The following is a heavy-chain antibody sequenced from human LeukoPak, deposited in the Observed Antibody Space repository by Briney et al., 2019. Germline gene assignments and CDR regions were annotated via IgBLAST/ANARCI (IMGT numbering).Heavy chain of an antibody. Sequence: KSSETLSLTCTVSGDSISRSIYYWGWIRQPPGKGLEWIASIYRTGSTDYNPSLKSRVTISVDTSNNQFSLRLSAVTVADTAVYYCARPYGGGYWGQGTLATVSS. D-gene: IGHD2-21*01. CDR2: IYRTGST. J-gene: IGHJ4*02. CDR1: GDSISRSIYY. V-gene: IGHV4-39*01. CDR3: ARPYGGGY.